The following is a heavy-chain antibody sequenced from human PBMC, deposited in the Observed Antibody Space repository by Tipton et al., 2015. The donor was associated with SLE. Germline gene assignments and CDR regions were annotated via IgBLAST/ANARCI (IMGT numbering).Heavy chain of an antibody. D-gene: IGHD2-15*01. CDR2: INPSGGST. V-gene: IGHV1-46*01. J-gene: IGHJ4*02. CDR1: RYTFTSYY. CDR3: AKGSGGRYFDY. Sequence: QLVQSGAEVKKPGASVKVSCKASRYTFTSYYMHWVRQAPGQGLEWMGIINPSGGSTSYAQKFQGRVTMTRDTSTSTVYMELSSLRSEDTAVYYCAKGSGGRYFDYWGQGTLVTVSS.